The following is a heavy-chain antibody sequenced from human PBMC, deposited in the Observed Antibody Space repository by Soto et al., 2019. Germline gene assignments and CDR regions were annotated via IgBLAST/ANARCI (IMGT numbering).Heavy chain of an antibody. D-gene: IGHD5-18*01. CDR3: GRGGGAYSYGLYYFDY. Sequence: QVQLVESGGGVVQPGRSLRLSCAASGFTFSSYGMHWVRQAPGKGLEWVAVIWYDGSNKYYADSVKGRFTISRDNSKNTLDREKDSLRTEETAVYYCGRGGGAYSYGLYYFDYWGQGTLVTVSS. V-gene: IGHV3-33*01. CDR2: IWYDGSNK. J-gene: IGHJ4*02. CDR1: GFTFSSYG.